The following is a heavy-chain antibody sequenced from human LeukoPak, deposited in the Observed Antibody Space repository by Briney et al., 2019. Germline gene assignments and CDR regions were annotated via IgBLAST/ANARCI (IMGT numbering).Heavy chain of an antibody. V-gene: IGHV1-46*01. CDR2: FNPSDGTT. Sequence: ASVKVSCKASGYSFTKYFIHWVRQAPGQGLEWMGVFNPSDGTTGDAQRFQGRVTMTRDTSTSTIYMELSSLTSDDTAVYFCARGGYYDSSGPWGQGTLVTVSS. CDR3: ARGGYYDSSGP. D-gene: IGHD3-22*01. J-gene: IGHJ4*02. CDR1: GYSFTKYF.